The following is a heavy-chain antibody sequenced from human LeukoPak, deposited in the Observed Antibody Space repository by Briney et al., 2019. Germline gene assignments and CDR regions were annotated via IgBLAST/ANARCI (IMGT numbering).Heavy chain of an antibody. Sequence: ASVKVSCKASGYTFTGYYMHWVRQAPGQGLEWMGWINPNSGGTNYAQKFQGRVTMTRDTSISTAYMELSRLRSDDTAVYYCARAAPALITMVRGVDYWGQGTPVTVSS. CDR2: INPNSGGT. D-gene: IGHD3-10*01. CDR1: GYTFTGYY. CDR3: ARAAPALITMVRGVDY. V-gene: IGHV1-2*02. J-gene: IGHJ4*02.